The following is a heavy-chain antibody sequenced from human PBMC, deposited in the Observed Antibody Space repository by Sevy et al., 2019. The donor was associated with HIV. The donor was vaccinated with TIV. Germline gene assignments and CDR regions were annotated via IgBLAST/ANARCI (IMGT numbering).Heavy chain of an antibody. D-gene: IGHD4-17*01. J-gene: IGHJ4*02. CDR2: ISGSGGST. CDR1: GFTFSSYA. CDR3: ARHDYGDYIDSY. Sequence: GGSLRPSCAASGFTFSSYAMSWVRQAPGKGLEWVSAISGSGGSTYYAYSVKGRFTISRDNSKNTLYLQMNSLRAEDTAVYYCARHDYGDYIDSYWGQGTLVTVSS. V-gene: IGHV3-23*01.